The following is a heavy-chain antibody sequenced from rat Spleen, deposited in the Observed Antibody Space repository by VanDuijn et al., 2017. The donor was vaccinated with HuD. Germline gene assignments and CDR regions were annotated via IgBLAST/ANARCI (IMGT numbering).Heavy chain of an antibody. CDR1: GFTFSNYW. J-gene: IGHJ2*01. D-gene: IGHD1-7*01. CDR3: AVAGYGY. V-gene: IGHV5-58*01. CDR2: ISNDGVNT. Sequence: EVQLVETGGGLVQPGRSLKLSCVASGFTFSNYWMYWVRQAPGKGLEWVSSISNDGVNTYYPDSVKGRFTISRDNAESIVYLQMNSLKSEDTATYYCAVAGYGYWGQGVMVTVSS.